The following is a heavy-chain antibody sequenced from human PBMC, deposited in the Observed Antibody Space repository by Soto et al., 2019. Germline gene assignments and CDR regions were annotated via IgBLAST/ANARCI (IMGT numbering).Heavy chain of an antibody. CDR1: GGTFSGYA. Sequence: GASVKVSCKASGGTFSGYAISWVRQAPGQGLEWMGGIIPIFGTANYAQKFQGRVTITADKSTSTAYMELSSLRSEDTAVYYCASVRDGYNWARFDYWGQGTLVTVSS. J-gene: IGHJ4*02. V-gene: IGHV1-69*06. CDR2: IIPIFGTA. D-gene: IGHD5-12*01. CDR3: ASVRDGYNWARFDY.